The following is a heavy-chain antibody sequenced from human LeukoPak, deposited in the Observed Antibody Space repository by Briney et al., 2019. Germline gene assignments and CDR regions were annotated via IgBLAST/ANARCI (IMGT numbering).Heavy chain of an antibody. Sequence: GGSLRLSCAASGFTFSSYWMHWVRHAPGKGLVWVSRINSDGSSTSYADSVKGRFTISRDNAKNTLYLQMNSLRAEDTAVYYCARGASSITMTNWGQGTLVTVSS. CDR2: INSDGSST. J-gene: IGHJ4*02. CDR1: GFTFSSYW. CDR3: ARGASSITMTN. D-gene: IGHD3-22*01. V-gene: IGHV3-74*01.